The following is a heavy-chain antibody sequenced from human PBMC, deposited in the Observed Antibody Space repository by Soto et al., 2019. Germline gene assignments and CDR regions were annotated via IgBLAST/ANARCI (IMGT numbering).Heavy chain of an antibody. V-gene: IGHV3-21*01. CDR1: GFTFSSFS. D-gene: IGHD3-9*01. CDR2: ISSTSNSI. CDR3: AVFLIGYYDYSYFMDV. Sequence: EVHLVESGGGLVKPGGSLRLSCAASGFTFSSFSMSWVRQAPGKGLEWVSSISSTSNSIYYADSVKGRFTISRDNAKNSLYLQLSSLGAEDTAVSYLAVFLIGYYDYSYFMDVWGKGTTVTVSS. J-gene: IGHJ6*04.